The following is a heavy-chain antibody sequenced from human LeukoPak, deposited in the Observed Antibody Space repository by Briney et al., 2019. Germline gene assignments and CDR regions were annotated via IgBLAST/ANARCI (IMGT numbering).Heavy chain of an antibody. V-gene: IGHV3-15*01. J-gene: IGHJ4*02. CDR2: IKSKTDGGTT. CDR3: LYYYDSSGYYRLGY. D-gene: IGHD3-22*01. Sequence: PGGSLRLSCAASVFTFSNAWMSWVRQAPGTGVEWVGRIKSKTDGGTTDYAAPVNGRSTISTHDSKNTLYLQMNSLKTEDTAVYYCLYYYDSSGYYRLGYWGQGTLVTVSS. CDR1: VFTFSNAW.